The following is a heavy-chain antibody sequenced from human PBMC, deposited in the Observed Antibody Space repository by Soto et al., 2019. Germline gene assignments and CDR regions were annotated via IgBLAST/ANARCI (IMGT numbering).Heavy chain of an antibody. J-gene: IGHJ4*02. Sequence: EVQLVESGGGLVKPGGSLRLSCAASGFTFSNAWMSWVRQAPGKGLEWVGRIKSKTDGGTTDYAAPVKGRFTISRDDSKTTLYLQMNSLKTEDTAVYYCTTDWYGDYAAFDYWGQGTLVTVSS. D-gene: IGHD4-17*01. V-gene: IGHV3-15*01. CDR2: IKSKTDGGTT. CDR3: TTDWYGDYAAFDY. CDR1: GFTFSNAW.